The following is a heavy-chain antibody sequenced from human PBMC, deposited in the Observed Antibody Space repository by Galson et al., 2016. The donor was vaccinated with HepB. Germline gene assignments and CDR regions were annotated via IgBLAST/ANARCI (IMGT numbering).Heavy chain of an antibody. D-gene: IGHD3-10*01. CDR2: IKEDGSKT. J-gene: IGHJ6*02. CDR3: AKDVYTSGSEYGMDV. CDR1: GFTFSRFW. Sequence: SLRLSCAASGFTFSRFWMNWVRQAPGKGLEWVASIKEDGSKTFYVDSVKGRFTISRDNSKTTMYLQMNSLRVEDTAVYYCAKDVYTSGSEYGMDVWGQGTTVTVSS. V-gene: IGHV3-7*01.